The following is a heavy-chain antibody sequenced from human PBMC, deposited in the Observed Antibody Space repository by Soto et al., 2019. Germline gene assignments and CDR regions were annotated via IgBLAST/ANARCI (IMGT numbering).Heavy chain of an antibody. CDR3: ASDIFKTGATGVFDI. J-gene: IGHJ3*02. CDR1: GFTVSGNY. CDR2: IYAAGST. V-gene: IGHV3-66*01. D-gene: IGHD1-1*01. Sequence: EVHLVESGGGLVQPGGSLRLSCAASGFTVSGNYMSWVRQAPGQGLEWVSVIYAAGSTYYIDSVNGRFTISRDNSKNKLYLQMNSLRAEDTAVYYCASDIFKTGATGVFDIWGQGTRVTVSS.